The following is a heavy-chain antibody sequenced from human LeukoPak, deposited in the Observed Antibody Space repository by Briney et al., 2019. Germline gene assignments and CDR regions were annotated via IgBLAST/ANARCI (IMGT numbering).Heavy chain of an antibody. CDR2: IYPGDSDT. CDR1: GYLFTSYW. CDR3: ARARYSSGWYGGANWFDP. D-gene: IGHD6-19*01. V-gene: IGHV5-51*01. J-gene: IGHJ5*02. Sequence: GESLKISCKGSGYLFTSYWIGWVRQMPGKGLEWMGIIYPGDSDTRYSPSFQGQVTISADKSISTAYLQWSSLKASDTAMYYCARARYSSGWYGGANWFDPWGQGTLVTVSS.